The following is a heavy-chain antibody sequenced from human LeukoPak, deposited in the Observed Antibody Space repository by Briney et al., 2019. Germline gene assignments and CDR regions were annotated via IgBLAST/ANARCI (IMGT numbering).Heavy chain of an antibody. CDR1: GFTFSSYG. CDR2: IRNDGSNK. CDR3: AREVVGATDY. Sequence: GGSLRLSCAASGFTFSSYGMHWVRQAPGKGLEWVALIRNDGSNKYYADSVKGRFTISRDNAKNSLYLQMNSLRAEDTAVYYCAREVVGATDYWGQGTLVTVSS. D-gene: IGHD1-26*01. V-gene: IGHV3-33*01. J-gene: IGHJ4*02.